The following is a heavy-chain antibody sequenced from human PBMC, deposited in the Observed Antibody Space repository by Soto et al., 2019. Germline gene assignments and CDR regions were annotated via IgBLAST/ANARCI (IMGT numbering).Heavy chain of an antibody. CDR1: GFTFSSYS. V-gene: IGHV3-21*01. CDR3: ARDSYCSGGSCYTASYYGMDV. CDR2: ISSSSSSYI. D-gene: IGHD2-15*01. J-gene: IGHJ6*02. Sequence: GGSLRLSCAASGFTFSSYSMNWVRQAPGKGLEWVSSISSSSSSYIYYADSVKGRFTISRDNAKNSLYLQMNSLRAEDTAVYYCARDSYCSGGSCYTASYYGMDVWGQGTTVTVSS.